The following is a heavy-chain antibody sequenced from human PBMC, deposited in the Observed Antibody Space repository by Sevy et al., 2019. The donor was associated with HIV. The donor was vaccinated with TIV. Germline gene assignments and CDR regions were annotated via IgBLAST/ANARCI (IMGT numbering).Heavy chain of an antibody. CDR3: TKKKDFWSGYFYFDY. CDR2: IKSNTDGGTT. D-gene: IGHD3-3*01. CDR1: GFTFSKAW. Sequence: GGSLRLSCAASGFTFSKAWMSWVRLAPAKGLEWVGRIKSNTDGGTTDYAEPVKGRFTISRDDSENTLYLQVNSLKTDDTAVYYCTKKKDFWSGYFYFDYWGQGTLVTVSS. J-gene: IGHJ4*02. V-gene: IGHV3-15*01.